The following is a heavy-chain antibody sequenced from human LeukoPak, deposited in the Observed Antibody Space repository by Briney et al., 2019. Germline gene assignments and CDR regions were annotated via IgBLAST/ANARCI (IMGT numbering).Heavy chain of an antibody. V-gene: IGHV4-61*01. J-gene: IGHJ6*02. CDR3: ARDPSDIWSGYPYGMDV. CDR1: GGSVSSGCYY. D-gene: IGHD3-3*01. CDR2: IYYSGST. Sequence: PSETLSLTCTVSGGSVSSGCYYWSWIRQPPGKGLEGIRYIYYSGSTNYNPSLKSRVPLSLDTSKSELCLRLSTVAAADTAVYYFARDPSDIWSGYPYGMDVWGQGSTVTVS.